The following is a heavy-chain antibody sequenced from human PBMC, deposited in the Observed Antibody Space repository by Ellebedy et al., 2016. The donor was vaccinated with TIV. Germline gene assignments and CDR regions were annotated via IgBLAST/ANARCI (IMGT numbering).Heavy chain of an antibody. CDR3: ARCRYSSSWYSD. D-gene: IGHD6-13*01. CDR1: GYTFTAYY. V-gene: IGHV1-2*04. CDR2: INPHSGAT. J-gene: IGHJ4*02. Sequence: ASVKVSCKASGYTFTAYYLHWVRQAPGQGLEWLGWINPHSGATNRAQKFQGCVTMTRDTSITTAYMELSGLRSEDTAVYYCARCRYSSSWYSDWGQGTLVTVSS.